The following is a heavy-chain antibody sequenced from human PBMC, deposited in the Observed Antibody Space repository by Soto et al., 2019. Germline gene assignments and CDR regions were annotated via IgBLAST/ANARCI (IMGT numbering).Heavy chain of an antibody. CDR2: INTNTGNP. D-gene: IGHD6-13*01. CDR1: GYTFTNYV. CDR3: ARGQQLVLLDNWFDP. J-gene: IGHJ5*02. V-gene: IGHV7-4-1*02. Sequence: QVQLVQSGSELKKPGASVKVSCKASGYTFTNYVMNWVRQAPGQGLEWMGWINTNTGNPTYAQGFTGRFVFSLDTSVSTAFMQISSLKAEDTAVYSCARGQQLVLLDNWFDPWGQGTLVTVSS.